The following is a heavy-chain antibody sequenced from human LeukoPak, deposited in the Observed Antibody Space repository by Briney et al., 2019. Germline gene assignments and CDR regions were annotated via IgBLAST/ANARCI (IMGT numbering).Heavy chain of an antibody. CDR3: AKVNRHIVVVTAIDH. D-gene: IGHD2-21*02. CDR1: GFTFSSYS. CDR2: ISGSGGST. J-gene: IGHJ5*02. V-gene: IGHV3-23*01. Sequence: GGSLRLSCAVSGFTFSSYSMNWVRQAPGKGLEWVSAISGSGGSTYYADSVKGRFTISRDNSKNTLYLQMNSLRAEDTAVYYCAKVNRHIVVVTAIDHWGQGTLVTVSS.